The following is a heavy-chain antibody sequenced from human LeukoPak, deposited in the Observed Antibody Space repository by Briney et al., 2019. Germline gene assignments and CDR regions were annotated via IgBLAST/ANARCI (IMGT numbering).Heavy chain of an antibody. CDR3: ARLLYYFDSSGSYYAPKAFDI. CDR2: IYPGDSDT. D-gene: IGHD3-22*01. J-gene: IGHJ3*02. V-gene: IGHV5-51*01. Sequence: GESLKISCKGSGYSFTSYWIGWVRQIPGKGLEWMGIIYPGDSDTRYSPSFQGQVTISADKSISTAYLQWSSLKASDTAICYCARLLYYFDSSGSYYAPKAFDIWGQGTMVTVSS. CDR1: GYSFTSYW.